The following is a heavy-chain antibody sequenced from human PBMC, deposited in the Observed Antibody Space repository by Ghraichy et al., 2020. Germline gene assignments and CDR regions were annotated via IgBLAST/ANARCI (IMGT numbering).Heavy chain of an antibody. J-gene: IGHJ4*02. CDR2: IIPILGIA. CDR3: ARSLLGGVVPETRFDY. CDR1: GANFSSSA. Sequence: SVKVSCKASGANFSSSAISWVRQAPGQGLEWMGRIIPILGIANYAQKFQGRVTITADKSTSTAYMELSSLRSEDTAVYYCARSLLGGVVPETRFDYWGQGSLFTVS. V-gene: IGHV1-69*04. D-gene: IGHD2-2*01.